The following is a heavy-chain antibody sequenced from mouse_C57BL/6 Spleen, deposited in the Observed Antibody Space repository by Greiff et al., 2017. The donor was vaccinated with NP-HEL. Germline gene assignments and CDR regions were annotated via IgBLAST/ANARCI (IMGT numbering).Heavy chain of an antibody. Sequence: DVQLVESGGGLVKPGGSLKLSCAASGFTFSSYAMSWVRQTPEKRLEWVATISDGGSYTYYPDNVKGRFTISRDNAKNNLYLQMSHLKSEDTAMYYCARVNWDGYFDYWGQGTTLTVSS. CDR3: ARVNWDGYFDY. CDR1: GFTFSSYA. CDR2: ISDGGSYT. D-gene: IGHD4-1*01. J-gene: IGHJ2*01. V-gene: IGHV5-4*01.